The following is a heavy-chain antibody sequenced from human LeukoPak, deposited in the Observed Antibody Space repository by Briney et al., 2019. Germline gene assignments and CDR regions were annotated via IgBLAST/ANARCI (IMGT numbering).Heavy chain of an antibody. CDR3: ATNAGPAALDAIDI. V-gene: IGHV4-59*08. CDR1: GGSINRHY. D-gene: IGHD2-2*01. Sequence: PAETLSLTCTVSGGSINRHYWSWIRQTPGKGLEWIGYIYYRGTTNYNPSLKSRVTISVDTSNNQFSLRLSSVTAADTAVYYCATNAGPAALDAIDIWGQGTIVTVSS. CDR2: IYYRGTT. J-gene: IGHJ3*02.